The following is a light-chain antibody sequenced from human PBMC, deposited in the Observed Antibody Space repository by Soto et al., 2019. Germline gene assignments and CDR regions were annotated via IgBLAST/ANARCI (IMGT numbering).Light chain of an antibody. CDR1: SSNIGAGYD. CDR3: QSYDSSLSGV. J-gene: IGLJ1*01. CDR2: GNS. V-gene: IGLV1-40*01. Sequence: QSVLTQPPSVSGAPGQTVTISCTGSSSNIGAGYDVHWCQHLPGTAPKLLIYGNSNRPSGVPDRFSGSKSGTPASLAITGLQAEEEADYYCQSYDSSLSGVFGTGTKVTVL.